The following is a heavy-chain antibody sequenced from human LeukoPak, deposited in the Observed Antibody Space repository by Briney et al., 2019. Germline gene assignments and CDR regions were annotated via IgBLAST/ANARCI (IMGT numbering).Heavy chain of an antibody. Sequence: GRSLRLSCAASGFTFCDYAMHWVRHAPGKGLEWVSGISWNSGSIVYANSVNVRFAISRDNAKNSLYLQMNSLRAEDTALYYCAKSGDCRAGGYFQHWGQGTLVTVSS. CDR2: ISWNSGSI. J-gene: IGHJ1*01. CDR1: GFTFCDYA. V-gene: IGHV3-9*01. D-gene: IGHD2-21*02. CDR3: AKSGDCRAGGYFQH.